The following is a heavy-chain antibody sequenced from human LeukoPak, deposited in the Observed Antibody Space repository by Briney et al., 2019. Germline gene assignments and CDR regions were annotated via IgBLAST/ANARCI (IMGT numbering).Heavy chain of an antibody. J-gene: IGHJ4*02. V-gene: IGHV4-59*01. CDR1: GGSISSYY. CDR2: IYYSGST. CDR3: ARDPYGSGSYLGY. D-gene: IGHD3-10*01. Sequence: TSETLSLTCTVSGGSISSYYWSWIRQPPGKGLEWIGYIYYSGSTNYNPSLKSRVTISVDTSKNQFSLKLSSVTAADTAVYYCARDPYGSGSYLGYWGQGTLVTVSS.